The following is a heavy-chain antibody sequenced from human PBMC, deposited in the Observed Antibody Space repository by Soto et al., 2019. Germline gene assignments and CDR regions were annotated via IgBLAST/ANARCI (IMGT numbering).Heavy chain of an antibody. V-gene: IGHV3-30-3*01. CDR3: ARDLGWWLAFDY. Sequence: GGSLRLSCAASGFTFSSYAMHWVRQAPGKGLEWVAVISYDGSNKYYADSVKGRFTISRGNSKNTLYLQMNSLRAEDTAVYYCARDLGWWLAFDYWGQGTLVTVSS. CDR2: ISYDGSNK. J-gene: IGHJ4*02. CDR1: GFTFSSYA. D-gene: IGHD2-15*01.